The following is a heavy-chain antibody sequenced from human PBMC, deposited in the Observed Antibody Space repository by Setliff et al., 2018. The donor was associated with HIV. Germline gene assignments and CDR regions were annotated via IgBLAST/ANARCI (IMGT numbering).Heavy chain of an antibody. D-gene: IGHD1-26*01. Sequence: GASVKVSCKASGYTFSGYYLHWVRRAPGQGLEWMGWINPNSGATNYAQSFQGRVTMTRDTSISTAYMDLSSLTSDGTAVYYCALASIVSTARWNHWGRGTTVTVSS. V-gene: IGHV1-2*02. CDR3: ALASIVSTARWNH. CDR1: GYTFSGYY. J-gene: IGHJ4*02. CDR2: INPNSGAT.